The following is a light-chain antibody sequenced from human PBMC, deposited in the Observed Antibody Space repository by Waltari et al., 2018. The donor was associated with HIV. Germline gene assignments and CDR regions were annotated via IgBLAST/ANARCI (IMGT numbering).Light chain of an antibody. CDR2: KDK. Sequence: YELTQPPSVSVSQGQTAKIICSGDELPDHYAPCYQQMPGQAPVVVIYKDKERPSGIPERFSGSSSGTTATLTISGVLEEDEADYYCQSADSSETLGVFGGGTKLTVL. CDR1: ELPDHY. CDR3: QSADSSETLGV. J-gene: IGLJ3*02. V-gene: IGLV3-25*03.